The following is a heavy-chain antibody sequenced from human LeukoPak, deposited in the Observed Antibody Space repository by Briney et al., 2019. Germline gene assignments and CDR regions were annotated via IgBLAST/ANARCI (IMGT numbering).Heavy chain of an antibody. J-gene: IGHJ1*01. D-gene: IGHD2-2*01. Sequence: ASVKVSCKASGYTFTSYGISWVRQAPGQGLEWMGWISGYNGNTNYAQKFRGRVTMTTDTSTSTAYMELRSLRSDDTAAYYCARDGYQPLDVTYFQHWGQGTLVTVSS. CDR3: ARDGYQPLDVTYFQH. V-gene: IGHV1-18*01. CDR2: ISGYNGNT. CDR1: GYTFTSYG.